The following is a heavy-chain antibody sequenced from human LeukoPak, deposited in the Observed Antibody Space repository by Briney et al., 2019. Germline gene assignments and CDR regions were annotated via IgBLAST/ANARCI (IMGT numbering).Heavy chain of an antibody. D-gene: IGHD1-26*01. CDR3: AKGTTGAPRGIDY. J-gene: IGHJ4*02. CDR1: GFTFSSCT. Sequence: GGSLRLSCAASGFTFSSCTVRWVRQAPGKGLEWVSSISGRTGDTYYADSVKGRFTISRDISKNTLYLQMNTLRAEDTAVYYCAKGTTGAPRGIDYWGQGTLVSVSS. V-gene: IGHV3-23*01. CDR2: ISGRTGDT.